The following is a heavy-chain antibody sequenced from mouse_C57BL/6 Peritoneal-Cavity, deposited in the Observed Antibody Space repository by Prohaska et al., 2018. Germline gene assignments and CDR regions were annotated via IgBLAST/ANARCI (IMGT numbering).Heavy chain of an antibody. Sequence: QVQLKESGPGLVAPSQSLSITCTVSGFSLTSYGVHWVRQPPGKGLEWLVVILSDGSTTYNSALKSRLSISKDNSKCQVFLKMNSLQTDDTAMYYCARDYDWYFEVSGTGTTVTVSS. J-gene: IGHJ1*03. CDR3: ARDYDWYFEV. CDR1: GFSLTSYG. V-gene: IGHV2-6*03. D-gene: IGHD2-4*01. CDR2: ILSDGST.